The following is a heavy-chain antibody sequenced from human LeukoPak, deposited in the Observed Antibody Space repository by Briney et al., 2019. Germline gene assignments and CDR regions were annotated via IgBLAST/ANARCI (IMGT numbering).Heavy chain of an antibody. CDR2: IKQDGSEK. Sequence: GGSLRLSCAASGFTFINYWMSWVRQAPGKGLEWVANIKQDGSEKYYVDSVKGRFTISRDNAKNSLFLQMNSLRAEDTAVYYCARTHDRGYFDYWGQGILVTVSS. V-gene: IGHV3-7*04. J-gene: IGHJ4*02. CDR3: ARTHDRGYFDY. CDR1: GFTFINYW. D-gene: IGHD3-9*01.